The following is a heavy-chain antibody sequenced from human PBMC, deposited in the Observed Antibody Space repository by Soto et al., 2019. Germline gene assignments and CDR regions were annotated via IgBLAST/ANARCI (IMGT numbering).Heavy chain of an antibody. CDR1: GGSISSYY. V-gene: IGHV4-59*01. D-gene: IGHD3-22*01. J-gene: IGHJ4*02. CDR3: ARVDSSGSYFDS. CDR2: IYYTGRT. Sequence: QVQLQESGPGLVKPSETLSLTCTVSGGSISSYYWSWIRQPPGKGLEWIAYIYYTGRTNYNPSLKSRVTLSAATSKNQFSLKLSSVTAADTAMYYCARVDSSGSYFDSWGQGTLVTVSS.